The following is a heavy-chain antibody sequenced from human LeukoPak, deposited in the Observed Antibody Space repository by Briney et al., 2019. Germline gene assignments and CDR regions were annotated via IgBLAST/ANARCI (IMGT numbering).Heavy chain of an antibody. V-gene: IGHV3-30-3*01. J-gene: IGHJ4*02. CDR1: GFTFSSYE. D-gene: IGHD1-1*01. CDR3: ARDHAGAFDY. CDR2: ISYDGSNK. Sequence: PGGSLRLSCAASGFTFSSYEMNWVRQAPGKGLEWVAVISYDGSNKYYADSVKGRFTISRDNSKNTLYLQMNSLRAEDTAVYYCARDHAGAFDYWGQGTLVTVSS.